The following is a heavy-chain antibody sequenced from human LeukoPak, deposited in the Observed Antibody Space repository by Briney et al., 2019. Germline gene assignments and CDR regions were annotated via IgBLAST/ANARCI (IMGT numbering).Heavy chain of an antibody. CDR1: GFTVSSNY. CDR2: IYSGGST. V-gene: IGHV3-53*01. D-gene: IGHD3-10*01. CDR3: ARHTMVRGVIGY. J-gene: IGHJ4*02. Sequence: GGSLRLACAASGFTVSSNYMSWVRQAPGKGLEWVSVIYSGGSTYYADSVKGRFTISRDNSKNTLYLQMNSLRAEDTAVYYCARHTMVRGVIGYWGQGTLVTVSS.